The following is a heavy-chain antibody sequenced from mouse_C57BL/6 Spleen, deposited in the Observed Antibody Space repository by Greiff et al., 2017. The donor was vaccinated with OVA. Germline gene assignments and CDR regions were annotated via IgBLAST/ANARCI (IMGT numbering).Heavy chain of an antibody. CDR3: TRSPTDGYYAMDY. J-gene: IGHJ4*01. D-gene: IGHD2-3*01. CDR1: GYTFTDYE. Sequence: VQLVESGAELVRPGASVTLSCKASGYTFTDYEMHWVKQTPVHGLEWIGAIDPETGGTAYNQKFKGKAILTADKSSSTAYMALLSLTSEDSAVYYCTRSPTDGYYAMDYGGQGTSVTVAS. CDR2: IDPETGGT. V-gene: IGHV1-15*01.